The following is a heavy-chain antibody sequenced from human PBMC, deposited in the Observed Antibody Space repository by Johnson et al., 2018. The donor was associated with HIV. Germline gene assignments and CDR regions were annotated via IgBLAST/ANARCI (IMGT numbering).Heavy chain of an antibody. J-gene: IGHJ3*02. CDR1: GFTFSGNW. V-gene: IGHV3-74*01. CDR3: ARDRSKGGAFDT. Sequence: VHLVESGGDLVQPGGSLRLSCAASGFTFSGNWMHWVRQPPGKGLEWVSGIDWNGGSTSYADSVRGRFTISRDNAKNSLYLQMNSLRAGDTAVYYCARDRSKGGAFDTWGQGTMVTVSS. CDR2: IDWNGGST. D-gene: IGHD2/OR15-2a*01.